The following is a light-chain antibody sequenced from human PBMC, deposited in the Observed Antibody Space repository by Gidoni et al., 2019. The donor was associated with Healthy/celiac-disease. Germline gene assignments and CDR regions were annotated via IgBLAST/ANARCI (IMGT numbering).Light chain of an antibody. CDR3: QQYNNWPPLT. CDR1: QSVSSN. V-gene: IGKV3-15*01. J-gene: IGKJ4*01. Sequence: EILTPQSPATLSVSPGERATLSCRASQSVSSNLAWYQQKPGQAPRLLIYAASTRATGIPARFSGSGSGTEFTLTISSLQSEDFAVYYCQQYNNWPPLTFGGGTKVEIK. CDR2: AAS.